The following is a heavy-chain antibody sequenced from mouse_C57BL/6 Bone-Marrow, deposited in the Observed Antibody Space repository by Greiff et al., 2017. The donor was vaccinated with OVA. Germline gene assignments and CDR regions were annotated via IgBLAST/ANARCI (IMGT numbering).Heavy chain of an antibody. V-gene: IGHV6-3*01. CDR3: TGRGYYGYDGFDY. Sequence: DVKVEESGGGLVQPGGSMKLSCVASGFTFSNYWMNWVRQSPEKGLEWVAQIRLKSDNYATHYAESVKGRFTISRDDSKSSVYLQMNNLRAEDTGIYYCTGRGYYGYDGFDYWGQGTTLTVSS. J-gene: IGHJ2*01. CDR2: IRLKSDNYAT. D-gene: IGHD2-2*01. CDR1: GFTFSNYW.